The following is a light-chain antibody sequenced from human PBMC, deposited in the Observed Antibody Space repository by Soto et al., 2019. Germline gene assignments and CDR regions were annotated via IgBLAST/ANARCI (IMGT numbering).Light chain of an antibody. CDR1: QNVRSN. CDR3: HQRQSWPRT. CDR2: GAS. J-gene: IGKJ1*01. Sequence: EIAMTQSPATLSVSPGERATLSCRASQNVRSNLAWYQQKPGQAPRLLIYGASTRATGIPARFSASGSGTDFTLTISDVQPEDFALYYCHQRQSWPRTFGQGTKVDIK. V-gene: IGKV3-15*01.